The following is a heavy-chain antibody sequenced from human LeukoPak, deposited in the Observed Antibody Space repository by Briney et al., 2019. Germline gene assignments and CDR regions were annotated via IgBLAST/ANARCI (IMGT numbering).Heavy chain of an antibody. Sequence: SETLSFTCTVSGGSISSYYWSWIRQPPGKGLEWIGYIYYSGSTNYNPSLESRVTISVDTSKNQFSLKLTSVTAADTAVYYCARVRGYSYDYWGQGTLVTVSS. J-gene: IGHJ4*02. CDR1: GGSISSYY. CDR2: IYYSGST. V-gene: IGHV4-59*08. D-gene: IGHD5-18*01. CDR3: ARVRGYSYDY.